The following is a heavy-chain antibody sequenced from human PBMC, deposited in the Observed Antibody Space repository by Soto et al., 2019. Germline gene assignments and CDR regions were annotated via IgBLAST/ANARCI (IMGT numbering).Heavy chain of an antibody. CDR2: ISGSGGTT. Sequence: GGSLRLSCAASGITFSSYAMSWVRQAPGKGLEWVSGISGSGGTTFYADSVKGRFTISRDNSKNTLYLQLNILRAEDTALYYCVKNNAVVPGAMGTNFDYWGQGTLVTVSS. CDR1: GITFSSYA. D-gene: IGHD2-2*01. V-gene: IGHV3-23*01. J-gene: IGHJ4*02. CDR3: VKNNAVVPGAMGTNFDY.